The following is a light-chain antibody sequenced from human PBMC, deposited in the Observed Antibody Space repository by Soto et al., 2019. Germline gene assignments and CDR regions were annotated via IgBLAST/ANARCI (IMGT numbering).Light chain of an antibody. Sequence: QSAQAQPASVSGSPGQSITISCTGTSSDVGSYNLVSWYQHHPGKAPKLMIYEGSKRPSGVSNRFSGSKSGNTASLTISGLQAEDEADYFCCSYAGSNTFVFGTGTKVTVL. CDR1: SSDVGSYNL. V-gene: IGLV2-23*01. CDR2: EGS. CDR3: CSYAGSNTFV. J-gene: IGLJ1*01.